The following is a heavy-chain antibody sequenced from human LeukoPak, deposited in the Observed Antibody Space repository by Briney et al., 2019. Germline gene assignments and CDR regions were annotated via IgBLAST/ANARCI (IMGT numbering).Heavy chain of an antibody. J-gene: IGHJ5*02. CDR1: GFTFDDYA. D-gene: IGHD6-13*01. Sequence: GRSLRLSCAASGFTFDDYAMHWVRQAPGKGLEWVSGIRWNSGSIGYADSVKGRFTISRDNAKNYLYLQMNSLRAEDTALYYCAKDITKQLGFENWFDPWGQGNLVTVSS. CDR2: IRWNSGSI. V-gene: IGHV3-9*01. CDR3: AKDITKQLGFENWFDP.